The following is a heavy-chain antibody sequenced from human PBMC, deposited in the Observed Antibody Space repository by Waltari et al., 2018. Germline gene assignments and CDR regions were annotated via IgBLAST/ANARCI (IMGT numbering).Heavy chain of an antibody. CDR2: VKSTTEGGTT. V-gene: IGHV3-15*01. J-gene: IGHJ4*02. Sequence: EVQLVESGGGLVKPGGSLRLSCAASGLTFRDAWMRWVRQAPGKGLEWVGRVKSTTEGGTTDYAAPVKGRFTISRDDSKNTLYVQMNSLKNEDTAVYYCSTDSIGVAVDYWGQGTLVTVSS. D-gene: IGHD6-19*01. CDR1: GLTFRDAW. CDR3: STDSIGVAVDY.